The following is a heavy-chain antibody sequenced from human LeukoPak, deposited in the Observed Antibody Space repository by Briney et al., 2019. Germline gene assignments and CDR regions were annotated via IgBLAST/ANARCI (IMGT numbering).Heavy chain of an antibody. Sequence: GGSLRLSCAASGSTFRSYAMHWVRQAPGKGLEWVILISYDGSTKYYADSVKGRFTISRDNSKNTLSLEMNSLTVEDTAVYYCARDMSGSYYGYFDYWGQGTQVTVSS. CDR3: ARDMSGSYYGYFDY. D-gene: IGHD1-26*01. V-gene: IGHV3-30*04. J-gene: IGHJ4*02. CDR1: GSTFRSYA. CDR2: ISYDGSTK.